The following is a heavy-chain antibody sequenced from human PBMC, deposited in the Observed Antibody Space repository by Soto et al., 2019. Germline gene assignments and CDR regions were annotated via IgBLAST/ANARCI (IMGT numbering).Heavy chain of an antibody. CDR3: ARDVGYCSGGSCFSHADV. CDR2: IWYDGSNK. Sequence: GGSLRLSCAASGFTFSSYGMHWVRQAPGKGREWVAVIWYDGSNKYYADSVKGRFTISRDNSKNTLYLQMNSLGAEDTAVYYCARDVGYCSGGSCFSHADVWGQGTTVTVSS. D-gene: IGHD2-15*01. CDR1: GFTFSSYG. J-gene: IGHJ6*02. V-gene: IGHV3-33*01.